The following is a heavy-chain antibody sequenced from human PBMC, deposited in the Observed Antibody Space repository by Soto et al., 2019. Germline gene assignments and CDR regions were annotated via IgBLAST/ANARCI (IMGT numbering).Heavy chain of an antibody. D-gene: IGHD1-1*01. CDR3: ARIPAPMERRSDY. Sequence: SVKVSCKASGGTFSSYAISWVRQAPGQGLEWMGGIIPIFGTANYAQKFQGRVTITADESTSTAYMELSSLRSEDTAVYYCARIPAPMERRSDYWGQGTLVTVSS. CDR1: GGTFSSYA. V-gene: IGHV1-69*13. J-gene: IGHJ4*02. CDR2: IIPIFGTA.